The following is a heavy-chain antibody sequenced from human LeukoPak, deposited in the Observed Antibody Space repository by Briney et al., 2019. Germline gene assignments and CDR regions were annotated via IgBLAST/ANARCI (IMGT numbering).Heavy chain of an antibody. CDR1: GFTFSSYG. D-gene: IGHD3-10*01. V-gene: IGHV3-30*18. Sequence: GGSLRLSCAASGFTFSSYGMHWVRQAPGKGLEWVAVISYDGSNKYYADSVKGRFTIYRDNSKNTLYLQMNSLRAEDTAVYYCAKDRTHITMVRGVMGYYGMDVWGKGTTVTVSS. CDR2: ISYDGSNK. J-gene: IGHJ6*04. CDR3: AKDRTHITMVRGVMGYYGMDV.